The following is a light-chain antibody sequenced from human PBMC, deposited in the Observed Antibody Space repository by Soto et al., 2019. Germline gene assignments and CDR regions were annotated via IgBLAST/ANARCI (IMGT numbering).Light chain of an antibody. Sequence: ALTQPASVSGSPGQSITISCTGTSXDVGGYKYVSWYQQHPGKAPKLMIYEVTNRPSGVSDRFSGSKSGNTASLTISGLQAEDEADYYCSSYTISSSVVFGGGTKVTVL. CDR2: EVT. J-gene: IGLJ2*01. V-gene: IGLV2-14*01. CDR3: SSYTISSSVV. CDR1: SXDVGGYKY.